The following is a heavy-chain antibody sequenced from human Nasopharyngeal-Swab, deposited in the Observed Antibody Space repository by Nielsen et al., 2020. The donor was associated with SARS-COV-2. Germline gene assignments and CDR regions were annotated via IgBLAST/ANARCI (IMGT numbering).Heavy chain of an antibody. D-gene: IGHD3-9*01. V-gene: IGHV3-23*01. CDR3: AKDSLNILTGSGWFDP. CDR2: ISGSGGST. J-gene: IGHJ5*02. Sequence: WIHQPPGKGLEWVSAISGSGGSTYSADFVKGRFTISRDNSKNTLYLQMNSLRAEDTAVYYCAKDSLNILTGSGWFDPWGQGTQVTVSS.